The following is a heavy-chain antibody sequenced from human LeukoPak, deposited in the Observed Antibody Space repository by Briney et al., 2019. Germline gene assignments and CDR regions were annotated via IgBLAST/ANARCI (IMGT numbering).Heavy chain of an antibody. J-gene: IGHJ6*02. CDR3: ARGHNGMDV. CDR1: GGSISSYA. V-gene: IGHV1-69*04. CDR2: ITPILGIA. Sequence: SVKVSCKASGGSISSYARSWVRQAPGQELEWMGRITPILGIADYAQKFQGRVTINADKSTSTAYMELSSLRSEDTAVYYCARGHNGMDVWGQGTTVTVSS.